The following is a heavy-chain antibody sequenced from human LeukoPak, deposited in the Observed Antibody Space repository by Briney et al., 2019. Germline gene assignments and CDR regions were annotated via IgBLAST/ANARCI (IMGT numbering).Heavy chain of an antibody. CDR2: IQYDGSYK. J-gene: IGHJ4*02. V-gene: IGHV3-30*02. CDR3: AKTSDQLLYSKFDF. CDR1: GFTFSFYG. Sequence: GESLRLSCATSGFTFSFYGMHWVRQAPGKGLEWVAFIQYDGSYKFYADSVQGRFSISRDNSKNTLFLQMNSLRAEDTAIYYCAKTSDQLLYSKFDFWGQGTLVTVSS. D-gene: IGHD2/OR15-2a*01.